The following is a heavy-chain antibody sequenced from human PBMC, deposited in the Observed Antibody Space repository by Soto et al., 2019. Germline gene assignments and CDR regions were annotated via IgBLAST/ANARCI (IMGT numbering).Heavy chain of an antibody. CDR3: ARSAATIWDFDC. V-gene: IGHV3-30-3*01. D-gene: IGHD5-12*01. J-gene: IGHJ4*02. CDR2: ISYDGSNK. Sequence: QVQLVESGGGVVQPGRSLRLSCVASEFTFSSYAMHWVRQAPGKGLEWVAVISYDGSNKYYADSVKGRFTISRDNSKNTLYLQMNNLRAEDTAVYYCARSAATIWDFDCWGQGTLVTVSS. CDR1: EFTFSSYA.